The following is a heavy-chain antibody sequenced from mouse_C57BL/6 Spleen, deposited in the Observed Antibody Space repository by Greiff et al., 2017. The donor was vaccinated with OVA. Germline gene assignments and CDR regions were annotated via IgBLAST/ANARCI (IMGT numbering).Heavy chain of an antibody. V-gene: IGHV3-6*01. CDR3: ARDPLDY. CDR1: GYSITSGYY. J-gene: IGHJ2*01. Sequence: EVKLMESGPGLVKPSQSLSLTCSVPGYSITSGYYWNWIRQFPGNKLEWMGYISYDGSNNYNPSLKNRISITRDTSKNQFFLKLNSVTTEDTATYYCARDPLDYWGQGTTLTVSS. CDR2: ISYDGSN.